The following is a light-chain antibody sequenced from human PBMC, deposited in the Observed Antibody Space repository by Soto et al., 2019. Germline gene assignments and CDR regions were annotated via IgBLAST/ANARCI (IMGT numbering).Light chain of an antibody. V-gene: IGLV2-14*01. CDR1: SSDVGGYNY. CDR3: SSYTSSSTLYV. CDR2: EVS. Sequence: QSVLTQPASVSGSPGQSITIPCTGTSSDVGGYNYVSWYQQHPGKAPKLMIYEVSNRPSGVSNRFSGSKSGNTASLTISGLQAEDEADYYCSSYTSSSTLYVVGTGTKVTVL. J-gene: IGLJ1*01.